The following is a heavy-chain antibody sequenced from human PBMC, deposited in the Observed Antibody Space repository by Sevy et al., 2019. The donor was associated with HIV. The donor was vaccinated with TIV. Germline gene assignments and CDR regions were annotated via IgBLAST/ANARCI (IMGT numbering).Heavy chain of an antibody. V-gene: IGHV5-51*01. CDR2: IYPGDSDT. D-gene: IGHD2-2*02. Sequence: GGSLRLSCKGSGYSFTSYWIGWVRQMPGKGLEWMGIIYPGDSDTRYSPSFQGQVTISAVKSISTAYLQWSSLKASDTAMYYCARRPRGGYKGYFDYWGQGTLVTVSS. CDR1: GYSFTSYW. CDR3: ARRPRGGYKGYFDY. J-gene: IGHJ4*02.